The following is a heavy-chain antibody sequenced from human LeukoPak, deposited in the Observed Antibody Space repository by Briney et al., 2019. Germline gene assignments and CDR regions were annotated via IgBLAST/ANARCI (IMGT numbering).Heavy chain of an antibody. V-gene: IGHV3-21*01. J-gene: IGHJ4*02. CDR2: ISSSSSYI. CDR3: ARADYYDSRGYLDY. Sequence: EAGGSLRLSCAASGFTFSSYSMNWVRQAPGKGLEWVSSISSSSSYIYYADSVKGRFTTSRDNAKNSLYLQMNSLRAEDTAVYYCARADYYDSRGYLDYWGQGTLVTVSS. D-gene: IGHD3-22*01. CDR1: GFTFSSYS.